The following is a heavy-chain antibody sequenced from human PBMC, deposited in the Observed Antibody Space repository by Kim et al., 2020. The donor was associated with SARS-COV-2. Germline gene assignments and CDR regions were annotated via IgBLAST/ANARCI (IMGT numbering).Heavy chain of an antibody. D-gene: IGHD3-9*01. CDR2: IRSKPKNYAT. CDR1: GFIFSGST. J-gene: IGHJ4*02. CDR3: ATYIDYFFNY. V-gene: IGHV3-73*01. Sequence: GGSLTLSCAASGFIFSGSTIHWVRQASGKGLEWVGRIRSKPKNYATEYTVSVKGRFTVSRDDSKNTAYLQMNGLKTEDTAVYYCATYIDYFFNYWGQGIL.